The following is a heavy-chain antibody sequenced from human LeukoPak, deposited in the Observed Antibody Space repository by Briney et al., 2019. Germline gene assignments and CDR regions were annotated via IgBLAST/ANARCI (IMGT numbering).Heavy chain of an antibody. V-gene: IGHV3-30*02. Sequence: GGSLRLSCAASGFTFSSYGMHWVRQAPGKGLEWVAFIRYDGSNKYYADSVKGRFTISRDNSKNTLYLQMNSLRAEDTAVYYCATKLGPPSYYDSSGYEGVPFDYWGQGTLVTVSS. CDR2: IRYDGSNK. D-gene: IGHD3-22*01. J-gene: IGHJ4*02. CDR1: GFTFSSYG. CDR3: ATKLGPPSYYDSSGYEGVPFDY.